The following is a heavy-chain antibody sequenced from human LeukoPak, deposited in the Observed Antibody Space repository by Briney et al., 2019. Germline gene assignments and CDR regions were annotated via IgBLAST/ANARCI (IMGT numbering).Heavy chain of an antibody. V-gene: IGHV4-61*02. Sequence: SQTLSLTCTVSGDSISSGTYYWSWIRQPAGKGLEWIGRIYTSGSTNYNPSLKSRVTISLDTSKNQFSLKLSSVTAADTAVYFCARVDCESGGNCHYFNYWGQGTLVTVSS. CDR3: ARVDCESGGNCHYFNY. D-gene: IGHD2-15*01. CDR2: IYTSGST. CDR1: GDSISSGTYY. J-gene: IGHJ4*02.